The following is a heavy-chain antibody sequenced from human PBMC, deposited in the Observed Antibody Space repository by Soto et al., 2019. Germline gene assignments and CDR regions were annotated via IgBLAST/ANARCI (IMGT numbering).Heavy chain of an antibody. CDR2: IYWDDDK. CDR1: GFSLSTSGVG. CDR3: AHRRVTMVRGVIVSWFDP. Sequence: QITLKESGPTLVKPTQTLTLTCTFSGFSLSTSGVGVGWIRQPPGKALEWLALIYWDDDKRYSPSLKSRLTITKDTAKNQVVLTMTNMDPVDTATYYCAHRRVTMVRGVIVSWFDPWGQGTLVTVSS. V-gene: IGHV2-5*02. D-gene: IGHD3-10*01. J-gene: IGHJ5*02.